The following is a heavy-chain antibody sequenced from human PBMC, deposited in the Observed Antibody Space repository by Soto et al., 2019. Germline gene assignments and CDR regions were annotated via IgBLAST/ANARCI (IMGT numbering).Heavy chain of an antibody. J-gene: IGHJ3*02. CDR1: GFTFSSYG. CDR3: ARVRETTVTPNAFDI. Sequence: HPGGSLRLSCAASGFTFSSYGMHWVRQAPGKGLEWVAVIWYDGSNKYYADSVKGRFTISRDNSKNTLYLQMNSLRAEDTAVYYCARVRETTVTPNAFDIWGQGTMLTISS. D-gene: IGHD4-17*01. V-gene: IGHV3-33*01. CDR2: IWYDGSNK.